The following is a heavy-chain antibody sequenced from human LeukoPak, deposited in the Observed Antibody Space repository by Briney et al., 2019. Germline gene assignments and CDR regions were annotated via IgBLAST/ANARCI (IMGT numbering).Heavy chain of an antibody. Sequence: GGALRLSCAASGFTFSSYSMNWVRQAPGKGLEWVSSISSSSSYIYYADSVKGRFTISRDNAKNSLYLQMNSLRAEDTAVYYCARVLFDWLSYDFDYWGQGTLVTVSS. CDR3: ARVLFDWLSYDFDY. CDR2: ISSSSSYI. V-gene: IGHV3-21*01. CDR1: GFTFSSYS. D-gene: IGHD3-9*01. J-gene: IGHJ4*02.